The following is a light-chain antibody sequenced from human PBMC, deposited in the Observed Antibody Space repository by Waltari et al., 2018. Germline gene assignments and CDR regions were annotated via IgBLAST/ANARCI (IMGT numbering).Light chain of an antibody. V-gene: IGKV4-1*01. Sequence: DIVMTQSPDSLAVSLGESAAIDCKSSQTIFYSPNSKNYLAWYQQRPGQPPKLLIDWASTRESGVPDRFSGSGSGTDFTLIISGLQADDVAVYYCQQYYTTPPTFGQGTKVEVK. CDR2: WAS. CDR3: QQYYTTPPT. CDR1: QTIFYSPNSKNY. J-gene: IGKJ1*01.